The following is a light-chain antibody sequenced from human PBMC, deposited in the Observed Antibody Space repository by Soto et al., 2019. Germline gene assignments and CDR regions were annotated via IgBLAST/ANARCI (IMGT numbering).Light chain of an antibody. CDR3: QQRSNWTWT. Sequence: EILVKQSPATLSLPPGERATLSCRASQSVSSYLASYQQKPGQAPRLLIYDASNRATGIPARFSGNVSGTDVTITISSLQQEDFAVYDGQQRSNWTWTFGQGTKVDIK. V-gene: IGKV3-11*01. J-gene: IGKJ1*01. CDR2: DAS. CDR1: QSVSSY.